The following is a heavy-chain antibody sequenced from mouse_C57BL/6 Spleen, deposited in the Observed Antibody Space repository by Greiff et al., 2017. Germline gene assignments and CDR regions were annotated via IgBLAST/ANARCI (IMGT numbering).Heavy chain of an antibody. CDR2: IDPSDSYT. D-gene: IGHD2-2*01. Sequence: QVHVKQPGAELVMPGASVKLSCKASGYTFTSYWMHWVKQRPGQGLEWIGEIDPSDSYTNYNQKFKGKSTLTVDKSSSTAYMQLSSLTSEDSAVYYCAREVTTDSHWYFDVWGTGTTVTVSS. CDR1: GYTFTSYW. V-gene: IGHV1-69*01. CDR3: AREVTTDSHWYFDV. J-gene: IGHJ1*03.